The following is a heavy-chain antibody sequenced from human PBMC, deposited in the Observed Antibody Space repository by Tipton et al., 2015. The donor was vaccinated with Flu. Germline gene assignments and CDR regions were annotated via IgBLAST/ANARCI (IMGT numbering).Heavy chain of an antibody. J-gene: IGHJ6*02. CDR3: SRARLVLLAGAQSGLDV. V-gene: IGHV3-20*04. CDR2: TNRNGGRT. CDR1: GFTFDVYG. Sequence: SLRLSCAASGFTFDVYGMCWVRQAPGKGLEWVSATNRNGGRTGYADSVKGRFTIFRDNAKNSLYLQMNSLRAEDTALYYCSRARLVLLAGAQSGLDVWSQRTTVTVSS. D-gene: IGHD2-21*01.